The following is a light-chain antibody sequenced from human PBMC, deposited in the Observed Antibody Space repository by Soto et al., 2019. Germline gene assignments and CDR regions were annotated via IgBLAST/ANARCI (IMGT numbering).Light chain of an antibody. V-gene: IGLV2-11*01. J-gene: IGLJ1*01. CDR1: TSDVGGYNY. Sequence: QSALTQPRSVSGSPGQSVAISCTGTTSDVGGYNYVSWYQQHPSKAPKLMIYDVTKRPSGVPDRFSGSKSGNTASLTISGLQAEAEADYYCCSYAGSYCYVFGTGTKLT. CDR3: CSYAGSYCYV. CDR2: DVT.